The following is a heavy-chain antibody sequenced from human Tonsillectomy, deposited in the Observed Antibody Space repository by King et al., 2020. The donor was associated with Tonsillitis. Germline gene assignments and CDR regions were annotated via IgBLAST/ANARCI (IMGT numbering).Heavy chain of an antibody. J-gene: IGHJ4*02. CDR2: ISDISSYI. Sequence: VQLVESGGGLVKPGGSLRLSCAASGFTFSSYSMNWVRQAPGKGLEWVSSISDISSYIFYADSLTGRFTISRDNAKNSLYLQMNSLRAEDTAVYYFARDSLALRGSSGYSPFDYWGQGTLVTVSS. CDR3: ARDSLALRGSSGYSPFDY. V-gene: IGHV3-21*01. CDR1: GFTFSSYS. D-gene: IGHD3-22*01.